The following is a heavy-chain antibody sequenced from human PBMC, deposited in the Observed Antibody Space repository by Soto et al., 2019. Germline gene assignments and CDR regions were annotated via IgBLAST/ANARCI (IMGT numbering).Heavy chain of an antibody. CDR1: GFTFGDYV. CDR2: IRSIPYGGTT. Sequence: EVQLVESGGGLVQPGRSLRLSCTASGFTFGDYVMSWFRQPPXXGLEWVGYIRSIPYGGTTEYVASVKGRFTISRDDSXXXXXXXXXXXXXXXXXXXXXXXXXXXXXXXXXGXYWGQGTLVTVSS. CDR3: XXXXXXXXXXXXGXY. J-gene: IGHJ4*02. V-gene: IGHV3-49*03.